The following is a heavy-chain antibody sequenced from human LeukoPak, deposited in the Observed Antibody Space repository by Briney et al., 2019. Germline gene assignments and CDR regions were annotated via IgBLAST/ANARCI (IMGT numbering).Heavy chain of an antibody. D-gene: IGHD5-18*01. CDR2: ISGSGGST. Sequence: PGGSLRLSCAASGFTFSSYAMSWVRQAPGKGLEWVSAISGSGGSTYYADSVKGRFTISRDNSKNTLCLQMNSLRAEDTAVYYCAKITRGYSYGFCPDWGQGTLVTVSS. CDR3: AKITRGYSYGFCPD. J-gene: IGHJ4*02. V-gene: IGHV3-23*01. CDR1: GFTFSSYA.